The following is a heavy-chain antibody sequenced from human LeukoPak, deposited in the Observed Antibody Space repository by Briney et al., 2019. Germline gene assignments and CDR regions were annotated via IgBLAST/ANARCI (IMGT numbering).Heavy chain of an antibody. Sequence: SVKVSCKASGGNFSSYAISWVRRAPGQGLEWMGGIIPIFGTANYAQKFQGRVTITADKSTSTAYMELSSLRSEDTAVYYCARISIGVYGDYYYGMDVWGKGTTVTVSS. CDR2: IIPIFGTA. V-gene: IGHV1-69*06. J-gene: IGHJ6*04. CDR1: GGNFSSYA. CDR3: ARISIGVYGDYYYGMDV. D-gene: IGHD4-17*01.